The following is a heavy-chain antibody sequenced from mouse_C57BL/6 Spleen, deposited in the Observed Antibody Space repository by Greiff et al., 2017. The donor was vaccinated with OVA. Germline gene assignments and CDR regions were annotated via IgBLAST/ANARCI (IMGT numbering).Heavy chain of an antibody. Sequence: QVQLKQPGAELVRPGSSVKLSCKASGYTFTSYWMHWVKQRPIQGLEWIGNIDPSDSETHSNQKFKDKATLTVDKSSSTAYMQLSSLTSEDSAVYYCAPLLRYAMDYWGQGTSVTVSS. CDR3: APLLRYAMDY. CDR2: IDPSDSET. J-gene: IGHJ4*01. V-gene: IGHV1-52*01. D-gene: IGHD1-1*01. CDR1: GYTFTSYW.